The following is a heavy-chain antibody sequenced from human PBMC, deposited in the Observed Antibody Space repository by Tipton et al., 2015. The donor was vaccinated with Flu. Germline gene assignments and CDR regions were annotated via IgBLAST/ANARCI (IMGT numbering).Heavy chain of an antibody. CDR3: ARRYYYDSSGYDY. CDR2: IYYSGST. D-gene: IGHD3-22*01. CDR1: GGSISSSSYY. Sequence: TLSLTCTVSGGSISSSSYYWGWIRQPPGKGLEWIGSIYYSGSTHYNPSLKSRVTISVDTSKNQFSLKLSSVTAADTAVYYCARRYYYDSSGYDYWGQGTLVTVSS. J-gene: IGHJ4*02. V-gene: IGHV4-39*01.